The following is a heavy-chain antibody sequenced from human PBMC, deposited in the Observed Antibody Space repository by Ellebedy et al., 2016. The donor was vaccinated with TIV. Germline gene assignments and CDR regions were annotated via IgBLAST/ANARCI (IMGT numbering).Heavy chain of an antibody. D-gene: IGHD3-10*01. CDR2: ISGGGGTR. V-gene: IGHV3-48*03. J-gene: IGHJ4*02. CDR1: GFTFSGYE. Sequence: GESLKISCAASGFTFSGYEFNWVRQAPGKGLEWVSYISGGGGTRYYADSVKGRFTISRDNAKSSLYLQMNSLRPEDTAVYYCAGDLRGPGDYWGQGTLVTVSS. CDR3: AGDLRGPGDY.